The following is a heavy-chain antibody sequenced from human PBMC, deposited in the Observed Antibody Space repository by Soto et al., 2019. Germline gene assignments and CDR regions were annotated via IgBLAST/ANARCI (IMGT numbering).Heavy chain of an antibody. D-gene: IGHD2-21*02. J-gene: IGHJ6*02. CDR1: GGSISSGDYY. V-gene: IGHV4-30-4*01. CDR3: ARSMRGTYCGGDCYLRGGLYYYYYGMDV. Sequence: SETLSLTCTVSGGSISSGDYYWSWIRQPPGKGLEWIGYIYYSGSTYYNPSLKSRVTISVDTSKNQFSLKLSSVTAADTAVYYCARSMRGTYCGGDCYLRGGLYYYYYGMDVWGQGTKVTVSS. CDR2: IYYSGST.